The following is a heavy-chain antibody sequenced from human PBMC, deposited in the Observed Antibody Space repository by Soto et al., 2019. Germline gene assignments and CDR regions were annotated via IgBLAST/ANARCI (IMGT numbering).Heavy chain of an antibody. D-gene: IGHD2-8*01. Sequence: ASVKVSCKASGYTFTSYGISWVRQAPGQGLEWMGWISAYNGNTNYAQKLQGRVTMTTDTSTSTAYMELRSLRSDDTAVYYCAREEVYPPGLFRWFDPWGQGTLVTVSS. CDR3: AREEVYPPGLFRWFDP. CDR2: ISAYNGNT. V-gene: IGHV1-18*01. CDR1: GYTFTSYG. J-gene: IGHJ5*02.